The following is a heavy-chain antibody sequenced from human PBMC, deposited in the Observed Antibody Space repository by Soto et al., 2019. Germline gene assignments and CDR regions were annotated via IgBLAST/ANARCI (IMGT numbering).Heavy chain of an antibody. V-gene: IGHV1-2*02. D-gene: IGHD3-3*01. CDR3: AGGGGVGVAGSAAFDM. CDR2: INPATGAA. J-gene: IGHJ3*02. Sequence: QLHLVQSGAVVKKPGASVTVSCSASGYPVTAYYMHWVRQAPGRGLEWMGGINPATGAAKYTQTFQGRVTRTMDMSTSTVFMELSGLIFEDTAVFYFAGGGGVGVAGSAAFDMWGQGTLVTVSS. CDR1: GYPVTAYY.